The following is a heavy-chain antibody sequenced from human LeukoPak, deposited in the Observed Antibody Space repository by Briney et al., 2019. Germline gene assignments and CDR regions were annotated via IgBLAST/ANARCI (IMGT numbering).Heavy chain of an antibody. CDR1: GFTFSSYS. J-gene: IGHJ3*02. Sequence: GGSLRLSCAASGFTFSSYSMNWVRQAPGKGLEWVSSISSSSSYIYYAGSVKGRFTIFRDNAKNSLYLQMNSLRAEETAVYYCARETLEGYDAFDIWGQGTMVTVSS. V-gene: IGHV3-21*01. CDR2: ISSSSSYI. CDR3: ARETLEGYDAFDI. D-gene: IGHD3-3*01.